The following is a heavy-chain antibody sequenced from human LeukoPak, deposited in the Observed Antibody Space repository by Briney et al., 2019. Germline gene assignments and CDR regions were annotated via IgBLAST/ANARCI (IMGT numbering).Heavy chain of an antibody. V-gene: IGHV3-23*01. CDR3: ATSGGGEYSFDD. CDR2: ISGSGGST. D-gene: IGHD2/OR15-2a*01. J-gene: IGHJ4*02. Sequence: GGSLRLSCAASGFTFSSYAMSWVRQAPGKGLEWASAISGSGGSTYYADSVKGRFTISRDNSKNTLYLQMNSLRAEDTAVYYCATSGGGEYSFDDWGQGTLVTVSS. CDR1: GFTFSSYA.